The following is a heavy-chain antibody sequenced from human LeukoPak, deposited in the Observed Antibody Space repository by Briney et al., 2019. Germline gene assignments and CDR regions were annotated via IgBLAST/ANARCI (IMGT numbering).Heavy chain of an antibody. V-gene: IGHV4-59*01. CDR1: GASISSYY. Sequence: SETLSLTCTVSGASISSYYWSWIRQPPGKGLEWIGYIFYSGSTLYTPSLQSRVTISVDTSKNQFSLKLTSVTAADTAVYYCASGPYPAAGTDHQFDYWGQGTLVTVSS. D-gene: IGHD6-13*01. CDR3: ASGPYPAAGTDHQFDY. J-gene: IGHJ4*02. CDR2: IFYSGST.